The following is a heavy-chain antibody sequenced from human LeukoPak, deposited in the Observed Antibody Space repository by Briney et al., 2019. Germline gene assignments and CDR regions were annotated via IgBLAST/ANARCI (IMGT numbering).Heavy chain of an antibody. J-gene: IGHJ6*03. CDR1: GGSISSGTYY. V-gene: IGHV4-61*02. Sequence: SQTLSLTCTVSGGSISSGTYYWSWIRQPAGKGLEWIGRFYTSGSTNYNPSLKSRVTISVDTSKNQFSLKLSSVTAADTAVYYCARGGLRYFDWLSGGGYYYYYMDVWGKGTTVTVSS. D-gene: IGHD3-9*01. CDR3: ARGGLRYFDWLSGGGYYYYYMDV. CDR2: FYTSGST.